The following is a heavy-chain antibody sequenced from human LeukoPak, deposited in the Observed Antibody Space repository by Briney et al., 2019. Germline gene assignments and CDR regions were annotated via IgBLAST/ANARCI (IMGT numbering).Heavy chain of an antibody. D-gene: IGHD5-18*01. J-gene: IGHJ4*02. CDR2: IYYSGST. CDR1: GGSISSYY. Sequence: SETLSLTCTVSGGSISSYYWSWIRQPPGKGLEWIGYIYYSGSTNHNPSLKSRVTISVDTSKNQFSLKLSSVTAADTAVYYCVRRKDTAMAFDYWGQGTLVTVSS. V-gene: IGHV4-59*01. CDR3: VRRKDTAMAFDY.